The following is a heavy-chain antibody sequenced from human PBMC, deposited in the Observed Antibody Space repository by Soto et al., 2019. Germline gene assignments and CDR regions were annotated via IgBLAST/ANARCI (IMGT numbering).Heavy chain of an antibody. Sequence: QVQLVQSGAEVKKPGASVKVSCKASGYIFTAYSMHWVRQAPGQGLEWMGVVNPSGGSTNYAQKFQGRITMTRDTSTSTVYMDLGSLTSEDTAVYYCAREENCSDGICYSEYCQRWGQGTLVTVSS. J-gene: IGHJ1*01. V-gene: IGHV1-46*01. CDR1: GYIFTAYS. CDR2: VNPSGGST. CDR3: AREENCSDGICYSEYCQR. D-gene: IGHD2-15*01.